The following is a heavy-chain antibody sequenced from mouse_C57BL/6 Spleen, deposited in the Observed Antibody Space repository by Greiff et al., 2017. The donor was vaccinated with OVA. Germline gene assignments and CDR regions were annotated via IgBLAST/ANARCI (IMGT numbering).Heavy chain of an antibody. D-gene: IGHD2-5*01. CDR3: TRSIYSNYYCDY. CDR1: GYTFTDYE. Sequence: QVQLQQSGAELVRPGASVTLSCKASGYTFTDYEMHWVKQTPVHGLEWIGAIDPETGGTAYNQKFKGKAILTADKSSSTAYMELRSLTSEDSAVYYCTRSIYSNYYCDYWGQGTTLTVSS. V-gene: IGHV1-15*01. CDR2: IDPETGGT. J-gene: IGHJ2*01.